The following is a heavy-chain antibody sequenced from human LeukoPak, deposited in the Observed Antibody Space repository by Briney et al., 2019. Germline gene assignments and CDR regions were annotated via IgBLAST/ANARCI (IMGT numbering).Heavy chain of an antibody. CDR1: GYTFNGYY. D-gene: IGHD1-26*01. CDR3: ARPGTLGYSGNYYYFDY. CDR2: INPNGGGT. Sequence: ASVKVSCKASGYTFNGYYIHWVRQAPGQGLEWMGWINPNGGGTSYAQKFQGRVTMTRDTSISTAYMELSRLRSDDTAVYSCARPGTLGYSGNYYYFDYWGQGTLVTVSS. V-gene: IGHV1-2*02. J-gene: IGHJ4*02.